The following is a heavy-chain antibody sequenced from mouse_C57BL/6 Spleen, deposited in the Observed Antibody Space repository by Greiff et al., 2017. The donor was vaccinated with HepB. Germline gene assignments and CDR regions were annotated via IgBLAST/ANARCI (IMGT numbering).Heavy chain of an antibody. V-gene: IGHV1-63*01. J-gene: IGHJ2*01. CDR2: IYPGGGYT. D-gene: IGHD1-1*01. CDR1: GYTFTNYW. CDR3: ARTYYYGSLYYFDY. Sequence: QVQLQQSGAELVRPGTSVKMSCKASGYTFTNYWIGWAKQRPGHGLEWIGDIYPGGGYTNYNEKFKGKATLTADKSSSPAYMQFSSLTSEDSAIYYCARTYYYGSLYYFDYWGQGTTLTVSS.